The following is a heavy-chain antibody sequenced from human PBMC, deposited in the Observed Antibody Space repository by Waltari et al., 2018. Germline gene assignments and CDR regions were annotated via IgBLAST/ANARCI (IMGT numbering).Heavy chain of an antibody. V-gene: IGHV1-2*02. CDR1: GYTFTGYY. D-gene: IGHD3-3*01. Sequence: QVQLVQSGAEVKKPGASVKVSCKASGYTFTGYYMHWVRQAPGQGLEWMGWINPNSGGTNYAQKFQGRVTMTRDTSISTAYMGLSRLRSDDTAVYYCARAKGNTYDFWSGYIFDYWGQGTLVTVSS. J-gene: IGHJ4*02. CDR3: ARAKGNTYDFWSGYIFDY. CDR2: INPNSGGT.